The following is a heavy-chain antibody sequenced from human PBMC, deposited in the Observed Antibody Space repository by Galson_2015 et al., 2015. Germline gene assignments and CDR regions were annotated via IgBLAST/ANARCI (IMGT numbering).Heavy chain of an antibody. V-gene: IGHV3-30-3*01. CDR3: ARTRDGYNRALSAFDI. Sequence: SLRLSCAASGFTFSSYAMHWVRQAPGKGLEWVAVISYDGSNKYYADSVKGRFTTSRDNSKNTLYLQMNSLRAEDTAVYYCARTRDGYNRALSAFDIWGQGTMVTVSS. D-gene: IGHD5-24*01. CDR2: ISYDGSNK. CDR1: GFTFSSYA. J-gene: IGHJ3*02.